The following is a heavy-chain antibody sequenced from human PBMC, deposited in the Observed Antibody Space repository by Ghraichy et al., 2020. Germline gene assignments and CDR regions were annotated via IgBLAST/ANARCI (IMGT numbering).Heavy chain of an antibody. Sequence: ASVKVSCQPSGYTFRDYYIHWVRLTPGQGLEWMGWINPNSGGTNYAQKFQDRVTMTSDTSISTAYMELSGLTSDDTALYYCARHYSTGNYQALFDYWGQGTQVTVSS. D-gene: IGHD3-10*01. J-gene: IGHJ4*02. V-gene: IGHV1-2*02. CDR3: ARHYSTGNYQALFDY. CDR1: GYTFRDYY. CDR2: INPNSGGT.